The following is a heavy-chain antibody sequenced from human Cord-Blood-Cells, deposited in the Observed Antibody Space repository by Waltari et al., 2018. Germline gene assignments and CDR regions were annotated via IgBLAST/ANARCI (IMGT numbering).Heavy chain of an antibody. D-gene: IGHD2-2*01. Sequence: QVQLVQSGAEVKKPGSSVKVSCKASGGTFSSYATHWVRQAPGQGLEWMGGIIPIFGTANYAQKFQGRVTITADESTSTAYMELSSLRSEDTAVYYCARGGYCSSTSCYDAFDIWGQGTMVTVSS. J-gene: IGHJ3*02. CDR1: GGTFSSYA. CDR2: IIPIFGTA. CDR3: ARGGYCSSTSCYDAFDI. V-gene: IGHV1-69*12.